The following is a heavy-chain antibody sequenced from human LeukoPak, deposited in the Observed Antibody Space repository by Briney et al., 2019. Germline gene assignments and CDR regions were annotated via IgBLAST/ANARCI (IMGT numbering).Heavy chain of an antibody. V-gene: IGHV1-2*02. CDR3: ARDLAFGEMVTNRGAFDI. CDR1: DYTFTYYY. D-gene: IGHD5-24*01. J-gene: IGHJ3*02. CDR2: INLYSGGT. Sequence: SVEVSCKASDYTFTYYYIHWVRQALGKGLEGMGWINLYSGGTNYAQKFQDRVTMTRDTSISTVYMELTRLRSDDTAVYYCARDLAFGEMVTNRGAFDIWGQGTMVTVSS.